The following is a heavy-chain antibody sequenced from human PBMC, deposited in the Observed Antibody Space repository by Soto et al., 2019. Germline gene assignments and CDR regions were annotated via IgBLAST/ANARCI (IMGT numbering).Heavy chain of an antibody. CDR2: IRGGGGAT. D-gene: IGHD1-1*01. CDR1: GFTFSAYA. V-gene: IGHV3-23*01. CDR3: AKFEGHPLEYWYLDF. J-gene: IGHJ2*01. Sequence: EVQLLESGGGLVQPGGSLRLSCAASGFTFSAYAMGWVRQAPGKGLEWVSTIRGGGGATHYADSVKGRFTISRDDSKNTLYAQMNSLRAEDTAVYYCAKFEGHPLEYWYLDFWGRGTLVTVSS.